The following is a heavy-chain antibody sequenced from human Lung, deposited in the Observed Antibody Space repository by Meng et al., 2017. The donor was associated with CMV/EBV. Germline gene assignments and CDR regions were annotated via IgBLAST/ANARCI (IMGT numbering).Heavy chain of an antibody. CDR2: ISSSANTK. J-gene: IGHJ4*02. CDR3: TRVGSFAIAFDF. V-gene: IGHV3-48*03. D-gene: IGHD2-2*02. Sequence: GGSXRLSCAASGFTFSNYDMNWVRQAPGKGLEWISYISSSANTKYYADFVKGRFTISRDNTKKSLFLQMNSMTAEDTAVYYCTRVGSFAIAFDFWGQGAMVTVSS. CDR1: GFTFSNYD.